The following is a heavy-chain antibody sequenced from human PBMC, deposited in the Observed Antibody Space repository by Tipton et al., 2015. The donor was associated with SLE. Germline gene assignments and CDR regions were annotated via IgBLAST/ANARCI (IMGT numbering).Heavy chain of an antibody. Sequence: QVQLVQSGAEVKRPGASLKVSCKASGYTFSDYCIHWVRQAPGQGLEWVGWISAHSGNTNYAQKVQDRITLTTDISTSTAYMELRRLISDDTAVYYCARDWPRDYDTRVLFDFWGQGTLVTVSS. J-gene: IGHJ4*02. CDR3: ARDWPRDYDTRVLFDF. V-gene: IGHV1-18*04. CDR2: ISAHSGNT. CDR1: GYTFSDYC. D-gene: IGHD3-22*01.